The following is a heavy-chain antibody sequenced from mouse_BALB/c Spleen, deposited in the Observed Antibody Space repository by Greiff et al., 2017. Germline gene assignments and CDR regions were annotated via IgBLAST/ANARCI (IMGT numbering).Heavy chain of an antibody. CDR2: IYPGNSDT. Sequence: VQLKESGTVLARPGASVKMSCKASGYTFTSYWMHWVKQRPGQGLEWIGAIYPGNSDTSYNQKFKGKAKLTAVTSTSTAYMELSSLTNGDSAVYYCTRDVVRRGSYFDYWGQGTTLTVAS. J-gene: IGHJ2*01. D-gene: IGHD2-14*01. V-gene: IGHV1-5*01. CDR3: TRDVVRRGSYFDY. CDR1: GYTFTSYW.